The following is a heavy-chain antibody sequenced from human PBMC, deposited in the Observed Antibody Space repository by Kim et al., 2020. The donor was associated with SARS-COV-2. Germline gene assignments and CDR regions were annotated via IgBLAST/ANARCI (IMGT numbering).Heavy chain of an antibody. D-gene: IGHD3-22*01. V-gene: IGHV1-8*01. Sequence: ASVKVSCKASGYTFTSYDINWVRQATGQGLEWMGWMNPNSGNTGYAQKFQGRVTMTRNTSISTAYMELSSLRSEDTAVYYCARVHSYYYDSSGYYHFDYWGQGTLVTVSS. CDR2: MNPNSGNT. J-gene: IGHJ4*02. CDR3: ARVHSYYYDSSGYYHFDY. CDR1: GYTFTSYD.